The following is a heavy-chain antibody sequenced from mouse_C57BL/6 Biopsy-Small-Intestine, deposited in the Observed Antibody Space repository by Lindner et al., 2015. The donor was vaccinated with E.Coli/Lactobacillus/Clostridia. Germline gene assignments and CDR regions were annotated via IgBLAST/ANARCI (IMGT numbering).Heavy chain of an antibody. CDR2: IDPEDGDT. CDR1: GFNIKDYY. Sequence: VQLQESGAEFVRPGASVKLSCTASGFNIKDYYMHWVKQRPEQGLEWIGRIDPEDGDTEYAPKFQGKATMTADTSSNTAYLQLSSLTSEDTAVYYCTTNYGSSYHPPGYFDVWGTGTTVTVSS. CDR3: TTNYGSSYHPPGYFDV. V-gene: IGHV14-1*01. J-gene: IGHJ1*03. D-gene: IGHD1-1*01.